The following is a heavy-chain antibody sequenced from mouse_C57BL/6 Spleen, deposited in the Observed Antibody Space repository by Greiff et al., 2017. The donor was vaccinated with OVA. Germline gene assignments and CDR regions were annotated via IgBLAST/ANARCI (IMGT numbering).Heavy chain of an antibody. CDR2: IRSKSNNYAT. J-gene: IGHJ3*01. CDR1: GFSFNTYA. Sequence: DVMLVESGGGLVQPKGSLKLSCAASGFSFNTYAMNWVRQAPGKGLEWVARIRSKSNNYATYYADSVKDRFTISRDDSESMLYLQMNNLKTEDTAMYDCVTGTSEGAWFAYWGQGTLVTVSA. D-gene: IGHD4-1*01. V-gene: IGHV10-1*01. CDR3: VTGTSEGAWFAY.